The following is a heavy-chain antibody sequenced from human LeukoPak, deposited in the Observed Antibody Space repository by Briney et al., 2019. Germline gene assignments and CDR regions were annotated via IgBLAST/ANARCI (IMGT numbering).Heavy chain of an antibody. Sequence: GGSLRLSCAASGFTFSTYGMHWVRQAPGKGLEWGAVISYDGSNTYYADSVKGRFTISRDNSKNTLYLQMGSLRAEDMAVYYCARVKGNSGAAEYYFDYWGQGTLVTVSS. V-gene: IGHV3-30*03. CDR3: ARVKGNSGAAEYYFDY. CDR1: GFTFSTYG. J-gene: IGHJ4*02. CDR2: ISYDGSNT. D-gene: IGHD4/OR15-4a*01.